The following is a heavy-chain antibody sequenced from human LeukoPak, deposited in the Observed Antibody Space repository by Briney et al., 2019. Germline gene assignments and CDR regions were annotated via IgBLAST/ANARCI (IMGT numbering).Heavy chain of an antibody. CDR2: ISYDGSNK. D-gene: IGHD3-22*01. V-gene: IGHV3-30-3*01. CDR3: ARDVRYYDSSGYLYYYYYMDV. Sequence: GGSLRLSCAASGFTFSSYAMHWVRQAPGKGLEWVAVISYDGSNKYYADSVKGRFTISRDNAKNTLYLQMNSLRAEDTAVYYCARDVRYYDSSGYLYYYYYMDVWGKGTTVTVSS. J-gene: IGHJ6*03. CDR1: GFTFSSYA.